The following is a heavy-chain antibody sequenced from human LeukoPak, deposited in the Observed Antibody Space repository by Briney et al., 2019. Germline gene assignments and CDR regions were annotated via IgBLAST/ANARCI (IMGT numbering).Heavy chain of an antibody. CDR3: AREHSSSSGKVFDY. V-gene: IGHV1-2*02. J-gene: IGHJ4*02. CDR1: GYTFPGYY. CDR2: INPNSGGT. D-gene: IGHD6-6*01. Sequence: ASVKVSCKASGYTFPGYYMHWVRQAPGQGLEWMGWINPNSGGTNYAQKFQGRVTMTRDTSISTAYMELSRLRSDDAAVYYCAREHSSSSGKVFDYWGQGTLVTVSS.